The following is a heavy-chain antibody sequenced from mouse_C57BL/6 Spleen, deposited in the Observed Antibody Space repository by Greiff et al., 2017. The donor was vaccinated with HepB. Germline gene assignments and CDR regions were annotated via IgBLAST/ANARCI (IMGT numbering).Heavy chain of an antibody. CDR2: INSDGGST. J-gene: IGHJ1*03. Sequence: VQLKESGGGLVQPGESLKLSCESNEYEFPSHDMSWVRKTPEKRLELVAAINSDGGSTYYPDTMERRFIISRDNTKKTLYLQMSSLRSEDTALYYCARLDYYGSSYDWYFDVWGTGTTVTVSS. CDR1: EYEFPSHD. CDR3: ARLDYYGSSYDWYFDV. V-gene: IGHV5-2*01. D-gene: IGHD1-1*01.